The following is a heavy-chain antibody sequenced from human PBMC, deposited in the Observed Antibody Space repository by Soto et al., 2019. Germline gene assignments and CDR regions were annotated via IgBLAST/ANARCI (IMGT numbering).Heavy chain of an antibody. Sequence: SETLSLTCVVSGGSLSDYFWSWIRQPPGMALEWIGEINHLGSINYNPSLKSRVTMSVDTSKNQFSLTLNSVTAADTATYYCARGGISHWAYFYYLDVWDRGTTVTVSS. CDR1: GGSLSDYF. CDR3: ARGGISHWAYFYYLDV. CDR2: INHLGSI. D-gene: IGHD2-21*01. V-gene: IGHV4-34*01. J-gene: IGHJ6*03.